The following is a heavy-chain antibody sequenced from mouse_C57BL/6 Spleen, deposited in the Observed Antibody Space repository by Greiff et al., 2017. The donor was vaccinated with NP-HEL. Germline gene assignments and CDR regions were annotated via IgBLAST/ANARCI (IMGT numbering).Heavy chain of an antibody. D-gene: IGHD4-1*01. Sequence: VQLQQSGAELVRPGASVKLSCTASGFNIKDDYMHWVKQRPEQGLEWIGWIDPENGDTEYASKFQGKATMTADTSSSTAYLQLSSLTSEDTAVDYCTRTGTGAWFAYWGQGTLVTVSA. CDR1: GFNIKDDY. CDR2: IDPENGDT. CDR3: TRTGTGAWFAY. J-gene: IGHJ3*01. V-gene: IGHV14-4*01.